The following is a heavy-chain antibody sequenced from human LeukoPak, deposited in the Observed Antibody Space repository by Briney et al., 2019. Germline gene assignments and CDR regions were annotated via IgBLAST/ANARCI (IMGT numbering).Heavy chain of an antibody. CDR3: ASPYYDSSGYFPDY. Sequence: PGGSLRLSCAASGFTFSSYAMSWVRQAPGKGLEWVSAISGSGGSTYYADSVKGRFTISRDNSKNTLYLQVNSLRAEDTAVYYCASPYYDSSGYFPDYWGQGTLVTVSS. CDR1: GFTFSSYA. CDR2: ISGSGGST. J-gene: IGHJ4*02. V-gene: IGHV3-23*01. D-gene: IGHD3-22*01.